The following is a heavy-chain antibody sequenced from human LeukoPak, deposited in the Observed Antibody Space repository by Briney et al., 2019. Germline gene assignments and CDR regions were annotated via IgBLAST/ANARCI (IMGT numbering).Heavy chain of an antibody. CDR1: GFTFSSYG. V-gene: IGHV3-30*18. CDR3: AKVGSGYLAVHDY. CDR2: ISYDGSNK. D-gene: IGHD3-22*01. J-gene: IGHJ4*02. Sequence: GGSLRLSCAASGFTFSSYGMHWVRQAPGKGLEWVAVISYDGSNKYYADSVKGRFTISRDNSKNTLYLQMNSLRAEDTAVYYCAKVGSGYLAVHDYWGQGTLVTVSS.